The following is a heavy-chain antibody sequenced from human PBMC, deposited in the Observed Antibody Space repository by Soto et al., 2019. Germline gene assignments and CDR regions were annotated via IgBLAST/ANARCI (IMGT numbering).Heavy chain of an antibody. D-gene: IGHD1-26*01. CDR3: ARDPGDRNGMIV. J-gene: IGHJ6*02. V-gene: IGHV3-66*01. CDR1: GFTVSSDY. CDR2: IYSGGST. Sequence: EVQVVESGGGLVQPGGSLRFSCAASGFTVSSDYMNWVRQAPGKGLEWVSVIYSGGSTYYADSVKGRFTISRDNSKNTLYLQMNSLRAEDTAVYYCARDPGDRNGMIVWGQGTTVTVSS.